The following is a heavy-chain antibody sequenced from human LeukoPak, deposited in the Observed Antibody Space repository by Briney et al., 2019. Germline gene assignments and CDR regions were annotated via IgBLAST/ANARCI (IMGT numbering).Heavy chain of an antibody. D-gene: IGHD3-22*01. CDR2: IWYDGSNK. V-gene: IGHV3-33*01. CDR1: GFTFSSYG. J-gene: IGHJ5*02. Sequence: GRSLRLSCAASGFTFSSYGMHWVRQAPGKGLEWVAVIWYDGSNKYYADSVKGRFTISRDNSKNTLYLQMNSLRAEDTAVYYCARDRITMIVGTWFDPWGQGTLATVSS. CDR3: ARDRITMIVGTWFDP.